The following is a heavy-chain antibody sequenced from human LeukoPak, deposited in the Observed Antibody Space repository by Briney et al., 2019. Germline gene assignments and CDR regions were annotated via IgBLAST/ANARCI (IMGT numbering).Heavy chain of an antibody. V-gene: IGHV3-53*01. CDR2: IYIDGNT. CDR3: ARDLDSYGSY. D-gene: IGHD5-18*01. Sequence: GRSLRLSCAASGFTVSSSDMSWVRQAPGKGLEWVSVIYIDGNTYYADSVKGRFTISRDNSKNTLYLQMNSLRAEDTAMYYCARDLDSYGSYWGQGTLVTVSS. J-gene: IGHJ4*02. CDR1: GFTVSSSD.